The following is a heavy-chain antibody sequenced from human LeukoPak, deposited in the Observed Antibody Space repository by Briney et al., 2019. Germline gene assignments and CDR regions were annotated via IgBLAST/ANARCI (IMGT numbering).Heavy chain of an antibody. V-gene: IGHV3-53*01. CDR3: ARGTVVTTGFNRAFDY. CDR1: GFTVSSNY. J-gene: IGHJ4*02. Sequence: GGSLRLSCAASGFTVSSNYMSWVRQAPGKGLEWVSVIYSGGSTYYSDSVKGRFTISRDNSKNTLYLQMNSLRAEDTAVYYCARGTVVTTGFNRAFDYWGQGTLVTVSS. D-gene: IGHD3-22*01. CDR2: IYSGGST.